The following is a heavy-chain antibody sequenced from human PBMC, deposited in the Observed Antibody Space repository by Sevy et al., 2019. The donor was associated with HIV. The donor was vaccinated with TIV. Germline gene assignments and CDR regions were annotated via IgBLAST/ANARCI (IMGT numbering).Heavy chain of an antibody. J-gene: IGHJ4*02. D-gene: IGHD3-3*01. Sequence: GGSLRLSCAASGFTFSSYAMSWVRQAPGKGLEWVSAISGSGGSTYYADSVKGRFTISRDNSKNRLYLQMNSLRAEDTAVYYCAKQMGTVVYYDFWSGYYAFDYWGQGTLVTVSS. V-gene: IGHV3-23*01. CDR1: GFTFSSYA. CDR2: ISGSGGST. CDR3: AKQMGTVVYYDFWSGYYAFDY.